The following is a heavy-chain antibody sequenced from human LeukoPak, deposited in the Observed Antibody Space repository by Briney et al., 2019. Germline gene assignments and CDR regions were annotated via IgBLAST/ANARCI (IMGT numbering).Heavy chain of an antibody. V-gene: IGHV1-8*01. CDR2: MNPNSGNT. CDR1: GYTFTSYD. CDR3: ARGLFGIAAAEGY. Sequence: ASVKVSCKASGYTFTSYDIHWVRQATGQGLEWMGWMNPNSGNTGYAQKFQGRVTMTRNTSISTAYMEPSSLRSEDTAVYYCARGLFGIAAAEGYWGQGTLVTVSS. J-gene: IGHJ4*02. D-gene: IGHD6-13*01.